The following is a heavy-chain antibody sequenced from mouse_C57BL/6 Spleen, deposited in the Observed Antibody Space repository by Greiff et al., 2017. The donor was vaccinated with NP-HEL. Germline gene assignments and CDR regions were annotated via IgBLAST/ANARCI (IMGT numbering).Heavy chain of an antibody. CDR1: GYTFTDYY. D-gene: IGHD1-1*01. Sequence: EVQLQQSGPELVKPGASVKISCKASGYTFTDYYMNWVKQSHGKSLEWIGDINPNNGGTSYNQKFKGKATLTVDKSSSTAYMELRSLTSEDSAVYYCARSNYYGSSLGYWGQGTTLTVSS. J-gene: IGHJ2*01. CDR3: ARSNYYGSSLGY. CDR2: INPNNGGT. V-gene: IGHV1-26*01.